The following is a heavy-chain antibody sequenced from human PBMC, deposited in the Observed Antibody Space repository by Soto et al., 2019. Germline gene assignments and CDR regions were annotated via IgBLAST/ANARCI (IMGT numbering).Heavy chain of an antibody. J-gene: IGHJ2*01. D-gene: IGHD4-4*01. CDR2: ISYDGSNK. V-gene: IGHV3-30-3*01. Sequence: GGSLRLSCAASGFTFSSYAMHWVRQAPGKGLEWVAVISYDGSNKYYADYVKGRFTISRDNSKNTLYLQMNSLRAEDTAVFYCARPLWRNDYNWGYFDLWGRGTLVTVSS. CDR1: GFTFSSYA. CDR3: ARPLWRNDYNWGYFDL.